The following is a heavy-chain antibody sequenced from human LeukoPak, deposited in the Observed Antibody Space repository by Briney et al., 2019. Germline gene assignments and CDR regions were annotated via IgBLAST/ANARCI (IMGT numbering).Heavy chain of an antibody. V-gene: IGHV1-2*02. CDR3: ARAYYDSSGYNWFDP. J-gene: IGHJ5*02. CDR2: INPNSGGT. Sequence: GASVKVSCKASGYTFTGYYMHWVRQAPGQGLEWMGWINPNSGGTNYAQKFQGRVTMTRDTSISTAYMELSRLRSDGTAVYYCARAYYDSSGYNWFDPWGQGTLVTVSS. D-gene: IGHD3-22*01. CDR1: GYTFTGYY.